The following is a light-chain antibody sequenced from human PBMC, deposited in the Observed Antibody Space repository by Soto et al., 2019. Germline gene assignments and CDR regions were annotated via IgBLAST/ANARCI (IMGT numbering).Light chain of an antibody. Sequence: QSALTQPASVSGPPGQSITISCTGTNSDVGGYNYVSWYQQHPGKAPKLMIYDVSNRPSGVSSRFSGSRSGNTASLTISGLQAEDEADYYCSSYTSTSTVVFGGGTKLTVL. CDR1: NSDVGGYNY. J-gene: IGLJ2*01. V-gene: IGLV2-14*01. CDR2: DVS. CDR3: SSYTSTSTVV.